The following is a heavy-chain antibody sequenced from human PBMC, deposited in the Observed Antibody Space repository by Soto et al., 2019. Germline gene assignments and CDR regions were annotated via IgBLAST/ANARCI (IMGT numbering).Heavy chain of an antibody. CDR2: ISCDGSNK. J-gene: IGHJ6*02. V-gene: IGHV3-30*18. Sequence: GGSLGLSCAASGVTFSSYGMHRVRQAPGKGLEWVAVISCDGSNKYYADSVKGRFTISRDNSKNTLYLQMNSLRAEDTAVYYCAKLVYYDILTGYRKPGFSYYYGMDVWGQGTTVTVSS. D-gene: IGHD3-9*01. CDR3: AKLVYYDILTGYRKPGFSYYYGMDV. CDR1: GVTFSSYG.